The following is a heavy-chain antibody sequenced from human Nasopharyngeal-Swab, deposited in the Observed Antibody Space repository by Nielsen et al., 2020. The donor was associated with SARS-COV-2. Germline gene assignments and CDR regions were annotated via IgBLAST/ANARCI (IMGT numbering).Heavy chain of an antibody. CDR2: ISSSSSYI. D-gene: IGHD6-19*01. CDR3: ARDLLWLVPHWYFDL. CDR1: GFTFSSYA. V-gene: IGHV3-21*01. J-gene: IGHJ2*01. Sequence: GESLKISCAASGFTFSSYAMSWVRQAPGKGLEWVSSISSSSSYIYYADSVKGRFTISRDNAKNSLYLQMNSLRAEDTAVYYCARDLLWLVPHWYFDLWGRGTLVTVSS.